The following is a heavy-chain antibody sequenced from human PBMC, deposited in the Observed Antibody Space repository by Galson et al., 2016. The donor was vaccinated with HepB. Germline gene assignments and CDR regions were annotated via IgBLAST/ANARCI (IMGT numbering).Heavy chain of an antibody. CDR3: AKRYFDWRGDEAFDY. Sequence: SLRLSRAASEFTFSTYAMSWVRQAPGRGLEWVSAISGSPSSTYYADSVKGRFTISRDNSKNTLNLQMNSLRAEDTAVYYCAKRYFDWRGDEAFDYWGQGTLVTVSS. D-gene: IGHD3-9*01. CDR2: ISGSPSST. CDR1: EFTFSTYA. V-gene: IGHV3-23*01. J-gene: IGHJ4*02.